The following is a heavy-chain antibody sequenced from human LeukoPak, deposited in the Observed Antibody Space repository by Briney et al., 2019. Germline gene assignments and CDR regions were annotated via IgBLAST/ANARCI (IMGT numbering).Heavy chain of an antibody. CDR2: ISYSSSYK. CDR1: GFTFSSYA. Sequence: PGGSLRLSCAASGFTFSSYAMTWVRQAPGKGLEWVSSISYSSSYKYYADSVKGRFTISRDNAKNSLYLQMNSLRADDTAVYYCARDRLSDSSGYDGNRAFDIWGQGTMVTVSS. J-gene: IGHJ3*02. CDR3: ARDRLSDSSGYDGNRAFDI. D-gene: IGHD3-22*01. V-gene: IGHV3-21*01.